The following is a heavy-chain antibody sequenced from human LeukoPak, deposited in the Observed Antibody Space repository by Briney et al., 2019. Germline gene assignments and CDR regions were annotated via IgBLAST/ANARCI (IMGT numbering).Heavy chain of an antibody. CDR3: VATDPYYYYYMDV. V-gene: IGHV4-4*07. Sequence: SETLSLTCTVSGGSISSYYWSWIRQPAGKGLEWIGRIYTSGSTNYNPSLKSRVTMSVDTSKNQFSLKLSSVTAADTAVYYCVATDPYYYYYMDVWGKGTTVTVSS. D-gene: IGHD5-24*01. J-gene: IGHJ6*03. CDR1: GGSISSYY. CDR2: IYTSGST.